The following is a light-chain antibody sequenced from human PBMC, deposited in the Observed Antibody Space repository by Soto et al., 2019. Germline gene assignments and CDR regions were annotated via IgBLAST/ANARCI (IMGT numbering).Light chain of an antibody. CDR1: QSVCVY. CDR3: QQYKDWPPLT. Sequence: EIILTQSPGTLSVSPGETVTLACRASQSVCVYLAWYQQKSGQPPRLLIHGASDRATGVPARFSGSGSGTEFTLSISSLQSEDFGTYYCQQYKDWPPLTFGGGTRVDIK. V-gene: IGKV3-15*01. J-gene: IGKJ4*01. CDR2: GAS.